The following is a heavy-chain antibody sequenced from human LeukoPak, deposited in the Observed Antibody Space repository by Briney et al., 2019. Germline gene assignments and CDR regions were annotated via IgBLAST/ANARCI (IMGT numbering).Heavy chain of an antibody. J-gene: IGHJ2*01. CDR2: INHSGST. Sequence: PSETLSLTCAVYGGSFSGYYWGWIRQPPGKGLEWIGEINHSGSTNYNPSLKSRVTISVDTSKNQFSLKLSSVTAADTAVYYCARHGVTMIPRVSRPLKKPWYFDLWGRGTLVTVSS. CDR1: GGSFSGYY. V-gene: IGHV4-34*01. CDR3: ARHGVTMIPRVSRPLKKPWYFDL. D-gene: IGHD3-22*01.